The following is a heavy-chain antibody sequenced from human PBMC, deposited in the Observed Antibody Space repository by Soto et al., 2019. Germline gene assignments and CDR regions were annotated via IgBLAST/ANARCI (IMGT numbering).Heavy chain of an antibody. CDR2: INPNSGGT. CDR3: ARGGRVRGVRGVYYFDY. D-gene: IGHD3-10*01. CDR1: GYTFTNYG. V-gene: IGHV1-2*02. J-gene: IGHJ4*02. Sequence: ASVKVSCKAAGYTFTNYGIRWVRQAPGQGLEWMGWINPNSGGTNYAQKFEGRVTMTRDTSISTAYMELSSLRSEDTAVYYCARGGRVRGVRGVYYFDYWGQGTLVTVSS.